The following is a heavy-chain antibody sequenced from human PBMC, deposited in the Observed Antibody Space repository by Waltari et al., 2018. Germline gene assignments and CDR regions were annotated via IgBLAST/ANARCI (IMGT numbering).Heavy chain of an antibody. CDR2: ITSSGTI. CDR1: GFRFSDYE. D-gene: IGHD1-26*01. V-gene: IGHV3-48*03. CDR3: ARCTSYRSFDY. J-gene: IGHJ4*02. Sequence: EVQLVESGGASVQPGGSLRPSCVASGFRFSDYEMSWVRQEPGKGLEWVSYITSSGTIDYTVSVRGRFTISRDNAKKTLYLQMNSLRVEDTAVYFCARCTSYRSFDYWGQGTLATVSS.